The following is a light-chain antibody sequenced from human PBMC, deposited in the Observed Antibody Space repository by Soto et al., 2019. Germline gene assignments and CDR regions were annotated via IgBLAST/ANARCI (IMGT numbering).Light chain of an antibody. V-gene: IGKV2D-29*02. CDR3: MQSTQLPHT. J-gene: IGKJ5*01. Sequence: VMTHTPLSLSVAPGQPASISCKASQSLRHITGETFLFWYLQKPGQSPQLLIYEVSTRVSGVPDRFSGSGSGTDFTLEISRVETDDVGIYYCMQSTQLPHTFGQGTRLEI. CDR1: QSLRHITGETF. CDR2: EVS.